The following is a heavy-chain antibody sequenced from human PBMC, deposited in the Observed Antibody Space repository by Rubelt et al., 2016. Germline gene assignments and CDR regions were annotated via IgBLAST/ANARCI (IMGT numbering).Heavy chain of an antibody. D-gene: IGHD2-21*01. CDR1: GFTFSDDW. V-gene: IGHV3-7*01. CDR3: GGEDDS. CDR2: INEDGGQK. J-gene: IGHJ4*02. Sequence: EVQLVESGGGVVKPGGSLRLSCVVSGFTFSDDWISWIRQAPGKGLEWVANINEDGGQKNYVDSVSGRFVISRDNAQNSAYLQMTSLRVEGTAMDDCGGEDDSFGQGTLVTV.